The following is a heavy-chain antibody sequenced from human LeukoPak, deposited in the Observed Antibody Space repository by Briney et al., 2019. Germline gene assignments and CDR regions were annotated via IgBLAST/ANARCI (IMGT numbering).Heavy chain of an antibody. CDR3: TTDYGDYVGYYYYYYMDV. Sequence: GGSLRLSCAAPGFTFSNAWMSWVRQAPGKGLEWVGRIKSKTDGGTTDYAAPVKGRFTISRDDSKNTLYLQMNSLKTEDTAVYYCTTDYGDYVGYYYYYYMDVWGKGTTVTVSS. D-gene: IGHD4-17*01. CDR1: GFTFSNAW. V-gene: IGHV3-15*01. CDR2: IKSKTDGGTT. J-gene: IGHJ6*03.